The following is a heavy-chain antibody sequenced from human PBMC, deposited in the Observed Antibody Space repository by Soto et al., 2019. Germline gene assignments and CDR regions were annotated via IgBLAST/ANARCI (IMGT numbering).Heavy chain of an antibody. CDR2: IYYSGST. V-gene: IGHV4-59*01. CDR1: GGSISSYY. J-gene: IGHJ3*02. Sequence: SETLSLTCTVSGGSISSYYWSWIRQPPGKGLEWIGYIYYSGSTNYNPSLKSRVTISVDTSKNQFSLKLSSVTAADTAVYYCARLHHAFDIWGQGTMVTVSS. CDR3: ARLHHAFDI.